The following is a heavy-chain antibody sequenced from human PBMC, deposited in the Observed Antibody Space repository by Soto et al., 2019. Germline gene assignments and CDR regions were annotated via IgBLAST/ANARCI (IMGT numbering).Heavy chain of an antibody. CDR2: IDGVAGAT. V-gene: IGHV1-2*02. Sequence: ASVKVSCKASGYTFTGMYIHWVRQAPGKGLEWMGGIDGVAGATKYAQRFQGRVIVTGDMSADTAYMELSSLISDDTAVYYCVRGGYGDYLHHRGQGSPVTVSS. J-gene: IGHJ1*01. D-gene: IGHD4-17*01. CDR1: GYTFTGMY. CDR3: VRGGYGDYLHH.